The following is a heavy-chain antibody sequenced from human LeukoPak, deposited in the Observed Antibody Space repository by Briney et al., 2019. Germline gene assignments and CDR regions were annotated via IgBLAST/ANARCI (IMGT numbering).Heavy chain of an antibody. CDR1: GFTFSSYE. J-gene: IGHJ5*02. V-gene: IGHV3-48*03. CDR3: ARLRLRINWFDP. CDR2: ISSSGSTI. D-gene: IGHD1-14*01. Sequence: GGSLRLSCAASGFTFSSYEMNWVRQGPGKGLGWVSYISSSGSTIYYADSVKGRFTISRDNAKNSLYLQMHSLGAEDTAVYYCARLRLRINWFDPWGQGTLVTVSS.